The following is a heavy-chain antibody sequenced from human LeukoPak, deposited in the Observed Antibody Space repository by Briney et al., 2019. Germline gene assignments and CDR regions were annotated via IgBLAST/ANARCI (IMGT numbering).Heavy chain of an antibody. CDR1: GLTFSKYA. CDR2: ISGSGDNT. D-gene: IGHD3-10*01. CDR3: AKGTNFYGSGIYYNDVFDI. V-gene: IGHV3-23*01. J-gene: IGHJ3*02. Sequence: GGSLRLSCAASGLTFSKYAMSWVRQAPGKGLEWVSGISGSGDNTYYADSVKGRFTISRDNSKNTLHLQMNSLRAEDTAVYYCAKGTNFYGSGIYYNDVFDIWGQGTMVTVSS.